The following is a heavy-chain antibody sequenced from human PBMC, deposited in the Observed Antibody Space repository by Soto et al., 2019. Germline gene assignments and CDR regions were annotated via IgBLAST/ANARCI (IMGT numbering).Heavy chain of an antibody. CDR2: VSVSGGSTYST. Sequence: EVQLLDSGGDLVQPGGSLRLSCAASGFIFSSYAMSWVRQAPGKGLEWVARVSVSGGSTYSTYYADSVRGRLTISREDSRNTMYLQMISLRAEDTAIYYCAKNYYFDSWGQGTLVTVSS. V-gene: IGHV3-23*01. CDR1: GFIFSSYA. J-gene: IGHJ4*02. CDR3: AKNYYFDS.